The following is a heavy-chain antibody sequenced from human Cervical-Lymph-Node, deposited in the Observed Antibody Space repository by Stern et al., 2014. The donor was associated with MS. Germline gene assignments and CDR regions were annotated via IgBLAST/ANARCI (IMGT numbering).Heavy chain of an antibody. D-gene: IGHD3-9*01. J-gene: IGHJ4*02. Sequence: QVQLQESGPGLVKPSETLSLTCTVSGGSISSSSYYWGWIRQPPGKGLEWIGSIYYSGSTYYNPSLKSRVTISVATSKNQFSLKRSSVTAADTAVYYCARHSFGEAQDYDILTGYYKPLDYWGQGTLVTVSS. CDR3: ARHSFGEAQDYDILTGYYKPLDY. CDR1: GGSISSSSYY. V-gene: IGHV4-39*01. CDR2: IYYSGST.